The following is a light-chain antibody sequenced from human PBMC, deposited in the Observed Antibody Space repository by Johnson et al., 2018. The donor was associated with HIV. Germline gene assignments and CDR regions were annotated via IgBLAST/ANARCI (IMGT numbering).Light chain of an antibody. V-gene: IGLV1-51*02. CDR1: SSNIGNKY. CDR2: ENS. CDR3: GTWDTSLSAYV. J-gene: IGLJ1*01. Sequence: QSLLTQPPSVSAAPGQKVTISCSGSSSNIGNKYVSWYQQLPGTAPKLLIYENSKRPSGIPDRFSGSKSGTSDTLGITGLQTGDEADYYCGTWDTSLSAYVFGTGTKVTVL.